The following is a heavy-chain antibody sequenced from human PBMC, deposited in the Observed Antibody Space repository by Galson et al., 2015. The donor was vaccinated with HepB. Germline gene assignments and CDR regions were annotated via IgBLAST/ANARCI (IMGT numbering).Heavy chain of an antibody. CDR3: ARDVTPEAAYGTGWGYHYFYGMDV. CDR1: GYTFTKYP. J-gene: IGHJ6*02. CDR2: VNGGSGNP. D-gene: IGHD2-21*01. Sequence: SVKVSCKASGYTFTKYPMHWVRQAPGQPLEWMGWVNGGSGNPRYSQKFQGRVTIIRDTSATTAYMELSSLRSEDTAVYYCARDVTPEAAYGTGWGYHYFYGMDVCGQGTAVTVSS. V-gene: IGHV1-3*01.